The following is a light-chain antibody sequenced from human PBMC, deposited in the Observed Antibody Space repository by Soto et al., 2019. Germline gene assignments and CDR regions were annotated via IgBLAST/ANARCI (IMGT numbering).Light chain of an antibody. CDR3: CSYAGSYTWV. CDR2: AVN. V-gene: IGLV2-11*01. Sequence: QSVLTQPRSVSGSPGQSVTISCTGTSSDDGDYNYVSWYQQHPGKAPKLLIYAVNMRPSGVPDRFSGSKSGNTASLTISGLQAEDEADYSCCSYAGSYTWVFGGGTKLTVL. CDR1: SSDDGDYNY. J-gene: IGLJ3*02.